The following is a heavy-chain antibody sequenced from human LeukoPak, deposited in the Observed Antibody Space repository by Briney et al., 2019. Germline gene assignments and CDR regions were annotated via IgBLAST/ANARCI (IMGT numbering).Heavy chain of an antibody. V-gene: IGHV4-38-2*02. Sequence: SETLSLTCTVSGYSISSGYYWGWIRQPPGKGLEWIGSIYHSESTYYNPSLKSRVTISVDTSKNQFSLKLSSVTAADTAVYYCGRVPSGVGAQKGHFDNWGQGTLVTVSS. CDR2: IYHSEST. J-gene: IGHJ4*02. D-gene: IGHD3-10*01. CDR3: GRVPSGVGAQKGHFDN. CDR1: GYSISSGYY.